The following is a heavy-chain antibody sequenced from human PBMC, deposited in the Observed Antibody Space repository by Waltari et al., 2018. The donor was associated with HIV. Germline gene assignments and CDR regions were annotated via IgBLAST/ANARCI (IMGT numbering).Heavy chain of an antibody. D-gene: IGHD3-22*01. J-gene: IGHJ4*02. CDR3: AREALYDSSGYYFDY. Sequence: EVQLVESGGGLVQPGGSLRLSCAASGSTFTKYWMTWVRQAPGEGLEGVANIKQDESEKYDVDSLKGRFTISRDNAKNSLFLQMNSLRVEDTAVYYWAREALYDSSGYYFDYWGQGTLVTVSS. V-gene: IGHV3-7*01. CDR1: GSTFTKYW. CDR2: IKQDESEK.